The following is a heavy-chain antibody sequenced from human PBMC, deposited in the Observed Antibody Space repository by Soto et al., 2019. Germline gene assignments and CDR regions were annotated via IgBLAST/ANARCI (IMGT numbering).Heavy chain of an antibody. V-gene: IGHV4-34*01. CDR3: ARGVVTIFGVVIIRKYYFDY. Sequence: SETRSPMWAVYGGSFSRYYWSWIRQPPGKGLGWIGEINHSGSTNYNPSLKSRVTISVDTSKNQFSLKLSSVTAADTAVYYCARGVVTIFGVVIIRKYYFDYWGQGTLVTVSS. CDR1: GGSFSRYY. D-gene: IGHD3-3*01. CDR2: INHSGST. J-gene: IGHJ4*02.